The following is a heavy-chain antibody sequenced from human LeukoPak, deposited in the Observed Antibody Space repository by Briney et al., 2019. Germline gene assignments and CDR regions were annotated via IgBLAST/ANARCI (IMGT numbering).Heavy chain of an antibody. V-gene: IGHV1-2*06. CDR1: GYTFTGYY. Sequence: ASVKVSCKASGYTFTGYYMHWVRQAPGQGLEWMGRINPNTGGTNYAQKFQGRVTMTRDTSISTGYMELSRLRSDDTAVYYCARAGGDYYDNSGYLYFDYWGQGTQVTVSS. D-gene: IGHD3-22*01. CDR2: INPNTGGT. J-gene: IGHJ4*02. CDR3: ARAGGDYYDNSGYLYFDY.